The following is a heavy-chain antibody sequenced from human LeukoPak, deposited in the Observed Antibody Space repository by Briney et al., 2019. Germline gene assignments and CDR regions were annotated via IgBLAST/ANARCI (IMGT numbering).Heavy chain of an antibody. Sequence: PSETLSLTCTVSGGSISSYYWSWIRQPPGKGLEWIGYIYYSGSTNYNPSLKSRVTISVDTSKNQFSLKLSSVTAADTAVYSCAXXXXXXLPDRTPFDIWGQGTMVTVSS. D-gene: IGHD1-14*01. CDR3: AXXXXXXLPDRTPFDI. V-gene: IGHV4-59*01. CDR1: GGSISSYY. CDR2: IYYSGST. J-gene: IGHJ3*02.